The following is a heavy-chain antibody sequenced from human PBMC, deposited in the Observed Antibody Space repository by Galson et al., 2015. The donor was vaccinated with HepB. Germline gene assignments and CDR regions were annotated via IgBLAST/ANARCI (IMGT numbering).Heavy chain of an antibody. CDR3: ATDVPFTGGGALHI. Sequence: SLRLSCAASGLTFRNLWMSWARQAPGKGLEWVGHIKSAHHGGTTDYGAPVKGRFTISRDDSKSTVYLQVNSLKTEDTARYYCATDVPFTGGGALHIWGQGTMVTVSS. D-gene: IGHD3-16*01. J-gene: IGHJ3*02. CDR2: IKSAHHGGTT. CDR1: GLTFRNLW. V-gene: IGHV3-15*01.